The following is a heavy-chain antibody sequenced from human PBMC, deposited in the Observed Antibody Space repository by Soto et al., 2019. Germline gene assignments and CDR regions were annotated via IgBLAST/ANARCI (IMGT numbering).Heavy chain of an antibody. J-gene: IGHJ6*02. CDR1: GFPFWHYG. D-gene: IGHD6-19*01. CDR2: IWSDGKKE. Sequence: QVQLVESGGGVVQPGRSLRLYCVGSGFPFWHYGMHWVRQAPGKGLEWVAVIWSDGKKESYADFVKARFAISRDNFKDTLYLQMNSLRAEDTAVYYCARDRDGGWFHMDVWGQGTTVTVSS. CDR3: ARDRDGGWFHMDV. V-gene: IGHV3-33*01.